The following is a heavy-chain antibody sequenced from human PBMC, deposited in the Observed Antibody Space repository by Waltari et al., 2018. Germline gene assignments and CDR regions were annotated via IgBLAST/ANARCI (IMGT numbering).Heavy chain of an antibody. CDR2: INHSGST. V-gene: IGHV4-34*01. CDR1: GGSFSGYY. D-gene: IGHD3-16*02. J-gene: IGHJ6*02. Sequence: QVQLQQWGAGLLKPSETLSLTCAVYGGSFSGYYWSWIRQPPGKGLEWIGEINHSGSTNYNPSLKSRGTISVDTSKNQFSLKLSSVTAADTAVYYCARGPSYDYVWGSYRYNYYYYGMDVWGQGTTVTVSS. CDR3: ARGPSYDYVWGSYRYNYYYYGMDV.